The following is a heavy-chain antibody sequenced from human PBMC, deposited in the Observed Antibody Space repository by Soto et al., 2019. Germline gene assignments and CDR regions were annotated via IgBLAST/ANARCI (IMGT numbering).Heavy chain of an antibody. J-gene: IGHJ5*02. CDR2: IYYSGST. V-gene: IGHV4-31*03. CDR1: GGSISSGGYY. Sequence: SETLSLTCTVSGGSISSGGYYWSWIRQHPGKGLEWIGYIYYSGSTYYNPSLKSRVTISVDTSKNQFSLKLSSVTAADTAVYYCAREPRSGNNWFDPWGQGTLVTVSS. D-gene: IGHD1-26*01. CDR3: AREPRSGNNWFDP.